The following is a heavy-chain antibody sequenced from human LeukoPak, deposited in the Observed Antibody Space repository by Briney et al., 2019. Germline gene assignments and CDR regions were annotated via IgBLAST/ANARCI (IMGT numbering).Heavy chain of an antibody. V-gene: IGHV3-23*01. CDR3: AKGAVTRITYYDY. Sequence: TGGSLRLSCAASGFTFSSYAMSWVRQAPGKGLEWVSTVSDSVSSTYYADSVKGRFTISRDNSKNTLYLQMNSLRADDTAVYYCAKGAVTRITYYDYWGQGTLVTVSS. CDR2: VSDSVSST. J-gene: IGHJ4*02. D-gene: IGHD4-17*01. CDR1: GFTFSSYA.